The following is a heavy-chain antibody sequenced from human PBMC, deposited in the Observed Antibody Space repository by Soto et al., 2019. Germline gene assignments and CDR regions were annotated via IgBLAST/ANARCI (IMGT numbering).Heavy chain of an antibody. Sequence: QVQLVESGGGVVQPGRSLRLSCAASGFTFSSHGMHWVRQAPGKGLEWVAVIWYDGSNKHYADSVKGRFTISRDNSENTLCLQMNSLRAEDTAVYYCVREGVAGMPHWYFDLWGRGTLVTVSS. V-gene: IGHV3-33*01. D-gene: IGHD6-19*01. CDR3: VREGVAGMPHWYFDL. CDR1: GFTFSSHG. CDR2: IWYDGSNK. J-gene: IGHJ2*01.